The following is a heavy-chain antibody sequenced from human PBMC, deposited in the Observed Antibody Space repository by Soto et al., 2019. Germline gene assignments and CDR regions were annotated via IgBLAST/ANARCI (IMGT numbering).Heavy chain of an antibody. V-gene: IGHV5-51*01. J-gene: IGHJ6*02. Sequence: GESLKISCKASDTTHWIGWVRQKPGKGLEWMGIIYPGDSDTKYSPSFQGQVTISVDKSISTAYLHWSSLKGSDTATYYCARLVNYYFGMDVWGLGTTVTVSS. CDR2: IYPGDSDT. CDR1: DTTHW. CDR3: ARLVNYYFGMDV.